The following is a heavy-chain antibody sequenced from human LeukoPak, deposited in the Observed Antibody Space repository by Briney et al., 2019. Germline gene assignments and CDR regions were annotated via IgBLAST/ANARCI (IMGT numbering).Heavy chain of an antibody. Sequence: ASVKVSCKASGYTFTTYVIIWVRQAPGQGLEWMGWISGYNGNTNYAQKLQARVTMTTDTSTSTDYMELRSLRSDDTAVYYCARAGGYGYGFQGVHTGYWFDPWGQGTLVTVSS. D-gene: IGHD5-18*01. CDR1: GYTFTTYV. CDR2: ISGYNGNT. J-gene: IGHJ5*02. CDR3: ARAGGYGYGFQGVHTGYWFDP. V-gene: IGHV1-18*01.